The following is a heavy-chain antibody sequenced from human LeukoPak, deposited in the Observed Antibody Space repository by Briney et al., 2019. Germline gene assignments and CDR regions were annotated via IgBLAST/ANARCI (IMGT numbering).Heavy chain of an antibody. CDR3: ARDLRKGDYVDYLWFDL. V-gene: IGHV1-8*01. Sequence: GASVKVSCKASGYTFTSYDINWVRQATGQGLEWMGWMNPNSGNTGYAQKFQGRVTMTRDMSTSTVYMELSSLRSEDTAVYYCARDLRKGDYVDYLWFDLWGQGTLVTVSS. CDR2: MNPNSGNT. J-gene: IGHJ5*02. D-gene: IGHD4-17*01. CDR1: GYTFTSYD.